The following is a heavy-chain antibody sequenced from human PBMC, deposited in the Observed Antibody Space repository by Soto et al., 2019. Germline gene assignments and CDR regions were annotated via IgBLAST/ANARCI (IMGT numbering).Heavy chain of an antibody. Sequence: QVQLVESGGGVVQPGRSLRLSCAASGFTFSSYGMHWVRQAPGKGLEWVAVIWYDGSNKYYADSVKGRFTISRDNSXXTLYLQMNSLRAEDTAVYYCAVGPRRDGYNLPFDYWGQGTLVTVSS. CDR2: IWYDGSNK. J-gene: IGHJ4*02. V-gene: IGHV3-33*01. D-gene: IGHD5-12*01. CDR1: GFTFSSYG. CDR3: AVGPRRDGYNLPFDY.